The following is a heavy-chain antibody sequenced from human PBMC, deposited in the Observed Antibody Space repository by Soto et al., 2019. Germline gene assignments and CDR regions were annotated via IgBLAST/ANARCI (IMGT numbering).Heavy chain of an antibody. Sequence: QVQLVESGGGVVQPGRSLRLSCAASGFTFSSYGMHWVRQAPGKGLEWVAVIWYDGSNKYYADSVKGRFTISRDNYKNTLYLQMNSLRAEDTAVYYCARDLVVAASYYYYGMDVWGQGTTVTVSS. V-gene: IGHV3-33*01. D-gene: IGHD2-15*01. CDR3: ARDLVVAASYYYYGMDV. CDR1: GFTFSSYG. CDR2: IWYDGSNK. J-gene: IGHJ6*02.